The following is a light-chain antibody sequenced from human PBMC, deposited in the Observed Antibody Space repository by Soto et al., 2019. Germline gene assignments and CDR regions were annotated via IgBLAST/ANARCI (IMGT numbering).Light chain of an antibody. V-gene: IGLV2-14*03. CDR1: SSDVGAYNY. Sequence: QSALTQPASVSGSPGQSITISCTGTSSDVGAYNYVSWYQHYPGKAPKLMIYDVSNRPSGGSNRFSGSKSGNTASLTISGLQAEDEADYYCSSYTAISTVVFGGGTKLTVL. CDR2: DVS. J-gene: IGLJ2*01. CDR3: SSYTAISTVV.